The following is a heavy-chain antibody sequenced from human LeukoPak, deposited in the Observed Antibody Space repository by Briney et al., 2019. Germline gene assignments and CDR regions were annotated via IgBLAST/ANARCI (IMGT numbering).Heavy chain of an antibody. CDR3: AKDPRPYCDVPVGY. Sequence: GGSLRLSCVASGFMFSDYAMSWVRQAPGKGLELVSSISSSGGNTFYADSVKGRFTISRDLFKKTVHLEMKAMRAEDTAVYYCAKDPRPYCDVPVGYWGQGTLVTVSP. CDR2: ISSSGGNT. D-gene: IGHD3-3*01. J-gene: IGHJ4*02. V-gene: IGHV3-23*01. CDR1: GFMFSDYA.